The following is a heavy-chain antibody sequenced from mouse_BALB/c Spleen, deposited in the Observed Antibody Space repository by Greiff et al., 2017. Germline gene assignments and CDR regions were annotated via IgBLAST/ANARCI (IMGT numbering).Heavy chain of an antibody. D-gene: IGHD1-1*01. CDR3: ARVTTVVAKGFAY. V-gene: IGHV5-6-3*01. CDR1: GFTFSSYG. J-gene: IGHJ3*01. Sequence: EVQVVESGGGLVQPGGSLKLSCAASGFTFSSYGMSWVRQTPDKRLELVATINSNGGSTYYPDSVKGRFTISRDNAKNTLYLQMSSLKSEDTAMYYCARVTTVVAKGFAYWGQGTLVTVSA. CDR2: INSNGGST.